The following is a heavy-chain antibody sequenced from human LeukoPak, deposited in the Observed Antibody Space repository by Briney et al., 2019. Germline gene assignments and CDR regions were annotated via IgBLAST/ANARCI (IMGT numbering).Heavy chain of an antibody. Sequence: PGGSLRLSCAASGFTFSSYAMHWVRQAPGKGLEWVAVISHDGSNKYYADSVKGRFTISRDNSKNTLYLQMNSLRAEDTAVYYCARDFIVGANWGQGTLVTVSS. D-gene: IGHD1-26*01. CDR3: ARDFIVGAN. CDR2: ISHDGSNK. J-gene: IGHJ4*02. V-gene: IGHV3-30*04. CDR1: GFTFSSYA.